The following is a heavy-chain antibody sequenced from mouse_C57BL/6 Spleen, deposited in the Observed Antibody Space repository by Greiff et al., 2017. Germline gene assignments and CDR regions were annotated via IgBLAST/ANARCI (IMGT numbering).Heavy chain of an antibody. D-gene: IGHD3-1*01. CDR1: GYTFTSYW. CDR3: ARRGSMDY. CDR2: IDPSDSYT. Sequence: QVQLQQPGAALVKPGASVKLSCKASGYTFTSYWMQWVKQRPGQGLEWIGEIDPSDSYTNYNQKFKGKATLTVDTSSSTAYMQLSSLTSEDSAVYYCARRGSMDYWGQGTSVTVSS. J-gene: IGHJ4*01. V-gene: IGHV1-50*01.